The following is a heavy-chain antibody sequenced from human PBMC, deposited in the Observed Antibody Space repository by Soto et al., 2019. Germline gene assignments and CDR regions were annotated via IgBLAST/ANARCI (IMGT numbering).Heavy chain of an antibody. CDR2: ISSTGDGT. CDR3: AKNGDFWSWGMDV. CDR1: GFTFSTYA. J-gene: IGHJ6*02. D-gene: IGHD3-3*01. V-gene: IGHV3-23*01. Sequence: SGGSLRLSCAASGFTFSTYAMTWVRQAPGKGLEWVSIISSTGDGTYYADSVKGRFTISRDNSQRTLNLQMNSLRAEDTAVYYCAKNGDFWSWGMDVWGQGTTVTVS.